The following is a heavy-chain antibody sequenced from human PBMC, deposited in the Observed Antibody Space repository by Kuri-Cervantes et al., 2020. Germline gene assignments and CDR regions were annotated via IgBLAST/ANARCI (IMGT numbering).Heavy chain of an antibody. D-gene: IGHD2-2*01. CDR1: GGSISSYY. Sequence: SETLSLTCTVSGGSISSYYWSWIRQPPGKGLEWIGYIYYSGSTNYNPSLKSRVTISVDRSKNQFSLKLSSVTAADTAVYYCTRRILKYQLLSPHMDGMDVWGQGTTVTVS. V-gene: IGHV4-59*12. CDR2: IYYSGST. CDR3: TRRILKYQLLSPHMDGMDV. J-gene: IGHJ6*02.